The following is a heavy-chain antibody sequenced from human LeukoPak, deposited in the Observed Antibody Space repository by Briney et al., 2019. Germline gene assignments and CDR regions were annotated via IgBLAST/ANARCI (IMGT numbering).Heavy chain of an antibody. CDR1: GFTFSSYA. V-gene: IGHV3-21*01. D-gene: IGHD6-19*01. CDR2: ISSSNSYI. J-gene: IGHJ4*02. Sequence: GGSLRLSCAVSGFTFSSYAMSWVRQAPGKGLEWVSSISSSNSYIYYADSVKGRFTISRDNAKNSLYLQMNSLRAEDTAVYYCARESGWARPSDYWGQGTLVIVSS. CDR3: ARESGWARPSDY.